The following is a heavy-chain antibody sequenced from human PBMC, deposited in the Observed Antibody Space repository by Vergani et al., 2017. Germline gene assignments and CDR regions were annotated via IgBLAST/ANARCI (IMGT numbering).Heavy chain of an antibody. CDR2: IWYDGSNK. Sequence: QVQLVESGGGVVQPGRSLRLSCAASGFTFSSYGMHWVRQAPGKGLEWVAVIWYDGSNKYYADSVKGRLTISRDNSKNTLYLQMNSLRAEDTAVYYCAREGWEPYYFDYWGQGTLVTVSS. J-gene: IGHJ4*02. CDR1: GFTFSSYG. CDR3: AREGWEPYYFDY. V-gene: IGHV3-33*01. D-gene: IGHD1-26*01.